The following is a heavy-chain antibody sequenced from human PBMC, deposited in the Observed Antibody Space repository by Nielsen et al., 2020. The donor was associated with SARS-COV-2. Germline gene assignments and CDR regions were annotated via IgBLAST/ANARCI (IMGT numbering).Heavy chain of an antibody. CDR2: ISAYNGNT. D-gene: IGHD4-17*01. J-gene: IGHJ4*02. Sequence: ASVKVSCKASGGTFSSYAISWVRQAPGQGLEWMGWISAYNGNTNYAQKLQGRVTMTTDTSTSTAYMELRSLRSDDTAVYYCARVPFGDYMYYFDYWGQGTLVTVSS. CDR1: GGTFSSYA. CDR3: ARVPFGDYMYYFDY. V-gene: IGHV1-18*01.